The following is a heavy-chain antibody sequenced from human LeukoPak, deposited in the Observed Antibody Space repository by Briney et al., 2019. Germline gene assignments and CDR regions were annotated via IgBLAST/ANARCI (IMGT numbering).Heavy chain of an antibody. CDR2: ISSSSSTI. D-gene: IGHD6-19*01. CDR1: GFTFSSYG. Sequence: GGSLRLSCAASGFTFSSYGMHWVRQAPGKGLEWVSYISSSSSTIYYADSVKGRFTISRDNAKNSLYLQMNSLRDEDTAVYYCARVVYQYSSGWYFDYWGQGTLVTVSS. CDR3: ARVVYQYSSGWYFDY. J-gene: IGHJ4*02. V-gene: IGHV3-48*02.